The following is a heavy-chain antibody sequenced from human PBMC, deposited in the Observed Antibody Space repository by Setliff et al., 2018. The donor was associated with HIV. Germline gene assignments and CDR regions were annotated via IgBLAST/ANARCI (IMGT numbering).Heavy chain of an antibody. CDR1: GFTFSTYW. Sequence: GGSLRLSCVASGFTFSTYWMSWVRQAPGKGLEFVANINQDGSEKYCVDSVKGRFTISRDNAKNSLYLQMNSLGAEDTAVYYCARGRRVSSNYYYYYYMDVWGKGTTVTVSS. CDR3: ARGRRVSSNYYYYYYMDV. V-gene: IGHV3-7*03. D-gene: IGHD2-2*01. CDR2: INQDGSEK. J-gene: IGHJ6*03.